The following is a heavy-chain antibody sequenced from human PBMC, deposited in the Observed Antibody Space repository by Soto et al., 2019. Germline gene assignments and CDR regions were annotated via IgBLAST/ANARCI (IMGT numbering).Heavy chain of an antibody. Sequence: QVQLVESGGGVVQPGGSLRLSCAASGFSFSSYGMHWVRQAPGKGLEWVAVIWNDSSNKLYPDSVRGRFTISRDNSKSTLFLQMNSLRADDTAGYYCATINWNFFDYWGQGALVTVSS. J-gene: IGHJ4*02. CDR3: ATINWNFFDY. D-gene: IGHD1-20*01. V-gene: IGHV3-33*03. CDR1: GFSFSSYG. CDR2: IWNDSSNK.